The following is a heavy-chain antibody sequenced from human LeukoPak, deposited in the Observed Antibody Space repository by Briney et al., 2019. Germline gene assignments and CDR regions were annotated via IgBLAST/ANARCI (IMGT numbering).Heavy chain of an antibody. CDR1: GGSISSYY. D-gene: IGHD2-2*01. J-gene: IGHJ4*02. CDR2: IYTSGST. CDR3: ARHAPPHYYFDY. V-gene: IGHV4-4*09. Sequence: SETLSLTCTVSGGSISSYYWSWIQQPPGKGLEWIGYIYTSGSTKYNPSLKSRVTMSVDTSKNQFSLKLSSVTAADTAVYYCARHAPPHYYFDYWGQGTLVTVSS.